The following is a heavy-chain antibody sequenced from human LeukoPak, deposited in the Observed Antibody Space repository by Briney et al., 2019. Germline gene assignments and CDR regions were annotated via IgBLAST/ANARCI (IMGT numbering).Heavy chain of an antibody. J-gene: IGHJ3*01. V-gene: IGHV1-3*01. CDR3: ARERPTTTAFHV. CDR2: INAGNSNT. D-gene: IGHD1-14*01. Sequence: ASVKVSCKTSGNTFSSNIINWVRQAPGQRLDWMGWINAGNSNTKYSEKFQGRVTITRDTSASTVYMELSSLRSEDTAVYYCARERPTTTAFHVWGQGTMVTVSP. CDR1: GNTFSSNI.